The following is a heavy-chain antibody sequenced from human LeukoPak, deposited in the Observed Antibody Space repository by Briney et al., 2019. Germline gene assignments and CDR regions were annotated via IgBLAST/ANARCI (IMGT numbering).Heavy chain of an antibody. CDR2: ISGSGGST. Sequence: GGTLRLSCAASGFTFSSYAMSWVRQAPGKGLEWVSAISGSGGSTYYADSVKGRFTISRDNSKNTLYLQMNSLRAEDTAVYYCAKDMRFDWTPYYFDYWGQGTLVTVSS. D-gene: IGHD3-9*01. V-gene: IGHV3-23*01. J-gene: IGHJ4*02. CDR1: GFTFSSYA. CDR3: AKDMRFDWTPYYFDY.